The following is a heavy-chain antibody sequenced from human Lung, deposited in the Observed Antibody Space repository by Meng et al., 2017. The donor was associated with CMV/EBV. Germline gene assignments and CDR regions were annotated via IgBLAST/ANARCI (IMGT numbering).Heavy chain of an antibody. D-gene: IGHD3-9*01. Sequence: GGSLRLXXAASGFTFRIYAMSWVRQPPGMGLEWVSLIGGNGRNTDYAASVKGRLTISRDNSKSTLYLQMNSLRAEDTAIYYCATSDLLTGPDYWGQGNLVTGSS. CDR3: ATSDLLTGPDY. CDR1: GFTFRIYA. J-gene: IGHJ4*02. CDR2: IGGNGRNT. V-gene: IGHV3-23*01.